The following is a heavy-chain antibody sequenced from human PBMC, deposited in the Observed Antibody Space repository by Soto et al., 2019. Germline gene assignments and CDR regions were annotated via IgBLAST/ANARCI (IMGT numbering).Heavy chain of an antibody. J-gene: IGHJ4*02. Sequence: QVQLVQSGAEVKKPGASVKVSCKASGYTFASYTLHWVRQAPGQRFEWLGWISAGNGNTKSSQKFQGRVTFDRNTSASTVSMEFSCLRSEYAAIDCCASVSMAPHTAIFYCDSWGQGSLVTVSS. CDR2: ISAGNGNT. D-gene: IGHD3-3*01. CDR1: GYTFASYT. CDR3: ASVSMAPHTAIFYCDS. V-gene: IGHV1-3*01.